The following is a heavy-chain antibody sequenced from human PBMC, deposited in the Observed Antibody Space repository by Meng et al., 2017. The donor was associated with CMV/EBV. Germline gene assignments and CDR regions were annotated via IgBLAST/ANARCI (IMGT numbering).Heavy chain of an antibody. CDR2: VNPNSGNT. V-gene: IGHV1-8*01. Sequence: ASVKVSCKASGYTFTSYDINWVRQATGQGLEWMGWVNPNSGNTGYAQKFQGRVTMTRNTSISTAYMELSSLRSEDTAVYYCARRRAAAISNWFDPWGQGTLVTVSS. CDR1: GYTFTSYD. CDR3: ARRRAAAISNWFDP. J-gene: IGHJ5*02. D-gene: IGHD2-2*02.